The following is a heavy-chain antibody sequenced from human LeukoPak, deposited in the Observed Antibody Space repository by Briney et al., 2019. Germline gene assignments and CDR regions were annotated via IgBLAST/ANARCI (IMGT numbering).Heavy chain of an antibody. D-gene: IGHD1-26*01. CDR2: ISGSGGST. V-gene: IGHV3-23*01. CDR1: GFTFSSYA. Sequence: GGSLRLSCAASGFTFSSYAMSRVRQAPGKGLEWVSAISGSGGSTYYADSVKGRFTISRDNSKNTLYLQMNSLRAEDTAVYHCAKESSGSYYSSDYWGQGTLVTVSS. CDR3: AKESSGSYYSSDY. J-gene: IGHJ4*02.